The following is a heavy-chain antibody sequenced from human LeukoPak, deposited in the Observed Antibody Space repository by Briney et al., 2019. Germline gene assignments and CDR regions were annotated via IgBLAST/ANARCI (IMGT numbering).Heavy chain of an antibody. J-gene: IGHJ4*02. CDR2: IYYSGST. D-gene: IGHD6-19*01. CDR3: ARAVSGRFDY. CDR1: GGSMSPYH. V-gene: IGHV4-59*08. Sequence: ASETLSLTCTVSGGSMSPYHWGWIRQPPGKGLEWTGYIYYSGSTNYNPSLNSRVTISVDTSKNQFSLRLSSVTAADTAIYYCARAVSGRFDYWGQGTLVTVFS.